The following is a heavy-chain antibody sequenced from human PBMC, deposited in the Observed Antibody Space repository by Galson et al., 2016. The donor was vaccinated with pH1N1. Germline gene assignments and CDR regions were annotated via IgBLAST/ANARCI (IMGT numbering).Heavy chain of an antibody. CDR1: GYTFTGYY. Sequence: SVKVSCKASGYTFTGYYMHWVRQAPGQGLEWMGWINPNSGGTKYAQKCQGRVTMTRDTPISTAYMELSRLRSDDTAVYYCARRGSSTSHYYHGMDVWGQGTTVTVSS. D-gene: IGHD2-2*01. CDR2: INPNSGGT. V-gene: IGHV1-2*02. J-gene: IGHJ6*02. CDR3: ARRGSSTSHYYHGMDV.